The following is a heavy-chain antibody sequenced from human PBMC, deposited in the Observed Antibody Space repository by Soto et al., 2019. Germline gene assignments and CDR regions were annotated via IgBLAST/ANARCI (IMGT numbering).Heavy chain of an antibody. Sequence: SETLSLTCTVSGGSISSYYWSWVRQSPGKGLEWIGEIYHSGSATYNPSLKSRVTISVDKSNNQFFLSLRSVTAADTAVFYCARGVPAANEGSYQFDSWGQGALVTVS. J-gene: IGHJ4*02. D-gene: IGHD2-2*01. CDR3: ARGVPAANEGSYQFDS. V-gene: IGHV4-4*02. CDR1: GGSISSYY. CDR2: IYHSGSA.